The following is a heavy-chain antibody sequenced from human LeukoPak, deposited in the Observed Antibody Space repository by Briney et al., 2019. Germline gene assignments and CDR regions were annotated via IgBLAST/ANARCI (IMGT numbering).Heavy chain of an antibody. J-gene: IGHJ4*02. CDR3: ATAHPSSSWYGGFDY. D-gene: IGHD6-13*01. CDR2: IYYSGST. V-gene: IGHV4-59*08. CDR1: GGSISSYY. Sequence: PSETLFLTCTVSGGSISSYYWSWIRQPPGKGLEWIGYIYYSGSTNYNPSLKSRVTISVDTSKNQFSLKLSSVTAADTAVYYCATAHPSSSWYGGFDYWGQGTLVTVSS.